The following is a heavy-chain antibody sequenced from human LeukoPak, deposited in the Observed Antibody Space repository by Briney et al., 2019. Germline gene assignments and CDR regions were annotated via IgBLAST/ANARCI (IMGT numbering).Heavy chain of an antibody. J-gene: IGHJ5*02. V-gene: IGHV3-74*01. CDR2: INSDGRNT. Sequence: GGSLRLSCAASGFTFSSYWMHWVRQAPGKGLVWVSRINSDGRNTSYADSVKGRFTISRDNAKNTLHLQMNSLRAEDTAVYYCARTRYSSSWYHWGEGTLVTVSS. CDR1: GFTFSSYW. CDR3: ARTRYSSSWYH. D-gene: IGHD6-13*01.